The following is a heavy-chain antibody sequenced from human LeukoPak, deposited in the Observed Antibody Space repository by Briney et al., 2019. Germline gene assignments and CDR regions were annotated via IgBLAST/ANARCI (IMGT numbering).Heavy chain of an antibody. CDR2: ISXSSSTI. J-gene: IGHJ4*02. CDR3: ARGRHYDILTGSPTEFDY. Sequence: ISXSSSTIYYADSVKGRFTISRDNAKNSLYLQMNSLRDEDTAVYYCARGRHYDILTGSPTEFDYWGQGTLVTVSS. D-gene: IGHD3-9*01. V-gene: IGHV3-48*02.